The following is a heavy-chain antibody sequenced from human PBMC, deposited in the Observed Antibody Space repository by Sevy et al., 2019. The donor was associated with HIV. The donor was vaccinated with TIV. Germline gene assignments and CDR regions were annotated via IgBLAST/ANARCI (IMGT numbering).Heavy chain of an antibody. CDR3: ARDKPLYSNSSHFDY. V-gene: IGHV1-18*01. CDR1: GYTFTSYG. D-gene: IGHD6-6*01. J-gene: IGHJ4*02. CDR2: ISAYNGNT. Sequence: ASVKVSCKASGYTFTSYGISWVRQAPGQGLEWMGWISAYNGNTNYAQKLQGRVTMTTDTSTSTAYMELRSLRSDDTAVYYCARDKPLYSNSSHFDYWGQGTLVTVSS.